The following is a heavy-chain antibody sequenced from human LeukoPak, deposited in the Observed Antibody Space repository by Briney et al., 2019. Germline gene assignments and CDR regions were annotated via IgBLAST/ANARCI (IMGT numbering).Heavy chain of an antibody. D-gene: IGHD2-2*01. Sequence: GGSLRLSCAASGFTFSDYYMSWIRQAPGKGLEWVSYISSSGSTIYYADSVKGRFTISRDNAKNSLYLQMNSPRAEDTAVYYCARDRSYCSSTSCPPYMDVWGKGTTVTVSS. CDR3: ARDRSYCSSTSCPPYMDV. CDR1: GFTFSDYY. J-gene: IGHJ6*03. V-gene: IGHV3-11*01. CDR2: ISSSGSTI.